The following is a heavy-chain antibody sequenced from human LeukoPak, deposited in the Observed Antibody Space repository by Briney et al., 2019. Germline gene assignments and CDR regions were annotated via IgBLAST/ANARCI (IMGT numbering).Heavy chain of an antibody. Sequence: SETLSLTCAVYGGSFSGYYWSWIRQPPGKGLEWIGEINHSGSTNYNPSLKSRVTISVDTSKNQFSLKLSSVTAADTAVYYCARGFSHWGQGTLVTVSS. J-gene: IGHJ4*02. V-gene: IGHV4-34*01. CDR1: GGSFSGYY. CDR2: INHSGST. CDR3: ARGFSH.